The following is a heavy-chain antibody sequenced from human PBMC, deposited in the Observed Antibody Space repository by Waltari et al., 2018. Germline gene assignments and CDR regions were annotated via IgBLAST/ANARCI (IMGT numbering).Heavy chain of an antibody. V-gene: IGHV3-66*02. J-gene: IGHJ4*02. CDR2: IYSGGYT. CDR1: TVSNNY. D-gene: IGHD3-22*01. Sequence: EVQLAESGGGLVQPGGSLRISCAASTVSNNYMSWVRQAPGKGLEWVSLIYSGGYTQYADSVKGRFTISRDNSKNTLYLQMNSLRVEDTAVYYCARNPRYDSPDWGQGTLVTVSS. CDR3: ARNPRYDSPD.